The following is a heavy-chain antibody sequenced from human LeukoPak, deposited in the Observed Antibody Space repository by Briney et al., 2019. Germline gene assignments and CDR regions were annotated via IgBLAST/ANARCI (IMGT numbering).Heavy chain of an antibody. D-gene: IGHD3-10*01. CDR1: GFTFSGYW. V-gene: IGHV3-7*01. J-gene: IGHJ4*02. CDR3: AREDGSGSYYNEGFDY. CDR2: IKQDGSEK. Sequence: QTGGSLRLSCAASGFTFSGYWMSWVRQAPGKGLEWVANIKQDGSEKYYVGSVKGRFTISRDNAKNSLYLQMNSLRAEDTAVYYCAREDGSGSYYNEGFDYWGQGTLVTVSS.